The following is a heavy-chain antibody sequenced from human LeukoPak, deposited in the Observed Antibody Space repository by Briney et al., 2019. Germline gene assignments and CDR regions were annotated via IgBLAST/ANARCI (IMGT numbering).Heavy chain of an antibody. J-gene: IGHJ4*02. CDR3: VRLLHLIAVAGTLGY. CDR2: ISSNGGST. Sequence: GGSLRLSCSASGLTFSSYAMHWVRQAPGKGLEYVSAISSNGGSTYYADSVKGRFTISRDNSKNTMYLQMSSLRAEDTAVYYCVRLLHLIAVAGTLGYWGQGTLVTVSS. CDR1: GLTFSSYA. V-gene: IGHV3-64D*06. D-gene: IGHD6-19*01.